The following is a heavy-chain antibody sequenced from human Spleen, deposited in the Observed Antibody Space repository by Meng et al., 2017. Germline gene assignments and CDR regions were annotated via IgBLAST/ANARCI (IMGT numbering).Heavy chain of an antibody. V-gene: IGHV4-34*01. D-gene: IGHD6-13*01. CDR3: ARGPIAAAGRAYYWFDP. CDR2: INHSGST. CDR1: GGSFSGYY. J-gene: IGHJ5*02. Sequence: QVPLQQWGARLLKASETLSLTCAVYGGSFSGYYWSWIRQPPGKGLEWIGEINHSGSTNYNPSLKSRVTISVDTSKNQFSLKLSSVTAADTAVYYCARGPIAAAGRAYYWFDPWGQGTLVTVSS.